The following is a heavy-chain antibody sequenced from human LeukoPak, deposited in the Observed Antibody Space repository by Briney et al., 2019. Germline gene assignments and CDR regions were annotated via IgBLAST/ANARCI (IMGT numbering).Heavy chain of an antibody. CDR2: ISSSGSTI. CDR1: GFTFSSYE. Sequence: PGGSLRLSCAASGFTFSSYEMNWVRQAPGKGLEWVSYISSSGSTIYYADSVKGRFTISRDNAKNSLYLQMNSLRAEDTAVYYCARERNSGSYPNFDYWGQGTLVTASS. D-gene: IGHD1-26*01. J-gene: IGHJ4*02. V-gene: IGHV3-48*03. CDR3: ARERNSGSYPNFDY.